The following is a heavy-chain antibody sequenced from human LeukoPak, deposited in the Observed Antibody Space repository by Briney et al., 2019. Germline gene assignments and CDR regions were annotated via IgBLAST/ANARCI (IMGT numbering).Heavy chain of an antibody. CDR1: GGSISSTNW. D-gene: IGHD2-15*01. V-gene: IGHV4-4*02. J-gene: IGHJ4*02. CDR2: IYRSGDT. CDR3: ASPYCSGGYCYFDY. Sequence: PSETLSLTCAVSGGSISSTNWWSWVRQPPGKGLEWIGEIYRSGDTKYNPSLKSRVTISVDKSKNQFSLKVNFVTAADTAVHYCASPYCSGGYCYFDYWGQGTLVIVSS.